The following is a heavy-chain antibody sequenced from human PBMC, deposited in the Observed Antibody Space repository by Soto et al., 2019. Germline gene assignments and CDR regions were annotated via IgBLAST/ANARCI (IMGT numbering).Heavy chain of an antibody. Sequence: GGSLRLSCAASGLTLRSYGMHWVRQAPGRGLEWVAVISNDGSEKYYADSVKGRFTISRDNSKNTLYLQMNSLRPEDTAVYYCAKDALFYYDSSGLRYFDYWGQGTLVTVS. D-gene: IGHD3-22*01. CDR3: AKDALFYYDSSGLRYFDY. V-gene: IGHV3-30*18. CDR1: GLTLRSYG. J-gene: IGHJ4*02. CDR2: ISNDGSEK.